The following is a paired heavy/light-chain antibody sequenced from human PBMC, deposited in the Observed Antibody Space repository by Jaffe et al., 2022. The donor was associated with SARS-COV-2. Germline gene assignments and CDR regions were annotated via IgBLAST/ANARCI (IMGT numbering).Light chain of an antibody. CDR2: GNN. V-gene: IGLV3-19*01. J-gene: IGLJ3*02. CDR3: NFRDRSGDRWL. CDR1: VLRDRS. Sequence: SSELTQDPVVSVALGQTVTITCQGDVLRDRSTNWYQQRPGQVPVLIIFGNNERPSGIPDRFAGAKSGNVASLTLAGAQAEDEADYYCNFRDRSGDRWLFGGGTRLTV.
Heavy chain of an antibody. CDR3: AKDPGSGLPQDHYYYGMEV. D-gene: IGHD3-10*01. CDR1: GFTFSDYA. Sequence: QVQLVESGGGVVQAGRSLRLSCAGSGFTFSDYAIHWVRQAPGKGLEWVALISYDGGREWFADPVKGRLTISRDNSKSMVYLQMNGVTVEDTAVYFCAKDPGSGLPQDHYYYGMEVWGQGTTVTVS. CDR2: ISYDGGRE. J-gene: IGHJ6*02. V-gene: IGHV3-30*18.